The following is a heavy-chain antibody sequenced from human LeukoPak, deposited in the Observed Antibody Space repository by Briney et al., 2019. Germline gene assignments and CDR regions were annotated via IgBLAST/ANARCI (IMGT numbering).Heavy chain of an antibody. D-gene: IGHD3-10*01. CDR2: INPADSDI. CDR1: GYSFTNYW. Sequence: GESLKISCQGSGYSFTNYWIGWVRQMPGKGLEWMGTINPADSDIKYSPSFQGQVTISADKSISTAYVQWSSLQASDTAVYYCARRWGSGTFLIDYWGQGTLVTVSS. CDR3: ARRWGSGTFLIDY. J-gene: IGHJ4*02. V-gene: IGHV5-51*01.